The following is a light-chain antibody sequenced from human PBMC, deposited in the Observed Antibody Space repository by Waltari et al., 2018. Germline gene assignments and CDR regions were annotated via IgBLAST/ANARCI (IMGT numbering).Light chain of an antibody. CDR1: QGISSY. CDR2: AAS. V-gene: IGKV1-9*01. J-gene: IGKJ3*01. Sequence: IQLTQSPSSLSASVGDRVTITCRASQGISSYLAWYQHKPGKAPELLIYAASTLQSGVPSRFSGSGSGTDFTLTISSLQPDDFATYYCQQLNSYPLSFGPGTKVDVK. CDR3: QQLNSYPLS.